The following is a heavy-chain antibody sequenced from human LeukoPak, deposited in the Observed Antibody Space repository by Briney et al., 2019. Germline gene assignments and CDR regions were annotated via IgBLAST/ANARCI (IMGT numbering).Heavy chain of an antibody. Sequence: GESLKISCEGSGYRFGSYWISWVRQMPGKGLEWMGIIYPGDSDTRYGPSFQGQVTISADKSISTAYLQWSSLKASDSAIYYCARTHSTSWYNLDYWGQGTLVTISS. D-gene: IGHD6-13*01. CDR3: ARTHSTSWYNLDY. CDR1: GYRFGSYW. CDR2: IYPGDSDT. V-gene: IGHV5-51*01. J-gene: IGHJ4*02.